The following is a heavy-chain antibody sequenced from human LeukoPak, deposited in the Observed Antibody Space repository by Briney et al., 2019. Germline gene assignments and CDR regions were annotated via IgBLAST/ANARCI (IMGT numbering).Heavy chain of an antibody. V-gene: IGHV3-43*01. CDR1: GFSFDGFT. Sequence: GGSLRLSCAAPGFSFDGFTMHWVRQAAGKGLEWVSLISWNGATTYYADSVKGRFTISRDNSKNSLHLQMNSLRTDDTALYYCAKDSGYCSGGSCDTGAFDIWGQGTMVTVSS. J-gene: IGHJ3*02. CDR2: ISWNGATT. D-gene: IGHD2-15*01. CDR3: AKDSGYCSGGSCDTGAFDI.